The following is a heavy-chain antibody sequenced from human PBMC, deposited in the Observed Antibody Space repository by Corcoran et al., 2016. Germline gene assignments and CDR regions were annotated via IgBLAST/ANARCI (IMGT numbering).Heavy chain of an antibody. CDR1: GYTFTSYA. J-gene: IGHJ5*02. Sequence: QVQLVQSGAEVKKPGASVKVSCKASGYTFTSYAMHWVRQAPGQRLEWMGWINAGNGNTKYSQKFQGRVTITRDTSASTAYMELSSLRSEDTAVYYCAKEITSIVVATHPAYWFDPWGQGTLVTVSS. D-gene: IGHD3-22*01. V-gene: IGHV1-3*01. CDR3: AKEITSIVVATHPAYWFDP. CDR2: INAGNGNT.